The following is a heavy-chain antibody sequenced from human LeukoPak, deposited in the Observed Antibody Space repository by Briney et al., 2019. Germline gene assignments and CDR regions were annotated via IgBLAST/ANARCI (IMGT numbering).Heavy chain of an antibody. CDR1: GGTFSSYA. J-gene: IGHJ3*02. Sequence: ASVKVSCKASGGTFSSYAISWVRQAPGQGLEWMGKIIPIFGTANYAQKFQGRVTITTDESTSTAYMELSSLRSEDTAVYYCARLPYGFGELRDAFDIWGQGTMVTVSS. CDR2: IIPIFGTA. V-gene: IGHV1-69*05. CDR3: ARLPYGFGELRDAFDI. D-gene: IGHD3-10*01.